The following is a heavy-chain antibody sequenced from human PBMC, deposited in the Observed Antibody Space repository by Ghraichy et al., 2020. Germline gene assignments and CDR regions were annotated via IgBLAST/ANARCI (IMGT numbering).Heavy chain of an antibody. J-gene: IGHJ4*02. CDR2: ISYDGSSK. Sequence: SCTASGFDFNNYGMHWVRQAPGKGLEWVTLISYDGSSKFYADSAKGRFTISRDNSKNTLYLQMNSLRAEDTATYYCAKLGREIYYDFWSGFNIRPEWGQGTLVTVSS. D-gene: IGHD3-3*01. CDR1: GFDFNNYG. CDR3: AKLGREIYYDFWSGFNIRPE. V-gene: IGHV3-30*18.